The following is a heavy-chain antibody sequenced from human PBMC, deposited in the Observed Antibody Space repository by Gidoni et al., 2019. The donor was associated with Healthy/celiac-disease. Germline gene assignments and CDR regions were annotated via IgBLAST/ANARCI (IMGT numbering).Heavy chain of an antibody. Sequence: QVQLVASGGGVVQPGRSLRLSCAASGFTFSSYAMHWVRQAPGKGLEWVAVISYDGSNKYYADSVKGRFTISRDNSKNTLYLQMNSLRAEDTAVYYCARDNGIAAAGTYYYYYGMDVWGQGTTVTVSS. J-gene: IGHJ6*02. CDR1: GFTFSSYA. CDR3: ARDNGIAAAGTYYYYYGMDV. CDR2: ISYDGSNK. V-gene: IGHV3-30*04. D-gene: IGHD6-13*01.